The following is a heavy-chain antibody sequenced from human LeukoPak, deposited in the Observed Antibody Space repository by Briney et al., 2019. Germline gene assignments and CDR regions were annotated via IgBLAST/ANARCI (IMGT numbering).Heavy chain of an antibody. Sequence: SETLSLTCTVSGVSVSSGTYYWSWIRQPPGKGLEWIGYLYYSGTNYNPSLKSRVTISVDTSKNQFSLKLSSVTSSDTAVYYCARMLPAVAGRPFDYWGRGTLATVSS. D-gene: IGHD6-19*01. CDR3: ARMLPAVAGRPFDY. CDR2: LYYSGT. CDR1: GVSVSSGTYY. J-gene: IGHJ4*02. V-gene: IGHV4-61*01.